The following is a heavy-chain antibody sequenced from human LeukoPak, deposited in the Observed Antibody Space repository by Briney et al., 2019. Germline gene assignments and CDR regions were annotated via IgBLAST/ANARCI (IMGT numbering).Heavy chain of an antibody. CDR3: AKDGDCTNGVCPPAY. CDR1: GFTFSSYA. Sequence: PGGSLRLSCSASGFTFSSYAMHWVRQAPGKGLEGVAVISYDGSNKYYADSVRGRFIISRDNSKNTLYLQMNSLRAEDTAVYYCAKDGDCTNGVCPPAYWGQGTLVTVSS. CDR2: ISYDGSNK. V-gene: IGHV3-30*04. D-gene: IGHD2-8*01. J-gene: IGHJ4*02.